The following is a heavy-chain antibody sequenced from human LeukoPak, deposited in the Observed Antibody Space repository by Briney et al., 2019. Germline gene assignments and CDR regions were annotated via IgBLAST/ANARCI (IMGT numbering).Heavy chain of an antibody. D-gene: IGHD6-13*01. CDR1: GFTFSAYG. CDR2: IWYDGSNK. J-gene: IGHJ5*02. V-gene: IGHV3-33*08. Sequence: GRSLRLSCAASGFTFSAYGMHWVRQAPGKGLEWVAVIWYDGSNKYYADSVKGRFTISRDNSKNTLYLQMNSLRAREKIAYYCAREQGSNWSHGNNWFGPWGRGTLVTVSS. CDR3: AREQGSNWSHGNNWFGP.